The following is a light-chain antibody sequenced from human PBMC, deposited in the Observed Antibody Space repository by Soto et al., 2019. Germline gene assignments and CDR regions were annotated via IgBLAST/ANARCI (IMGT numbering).Light chain of an antibody. V-gene: IGKV3-15*01. CDR2: GAS. Sequence: EIVMGQSPATRSVSPGERSTLSCRASQSVSSNLAWYQQKPGQAPRLLIYGASIRATGIPARFSGSGSGTEFTLTISSLQSEDFAVYYCQHYNNWPPWTFGQGTRWIS. CDR3: QHYNNWPPWT. J-gene: IGKJ1*01. CDR1: QSVSSN.